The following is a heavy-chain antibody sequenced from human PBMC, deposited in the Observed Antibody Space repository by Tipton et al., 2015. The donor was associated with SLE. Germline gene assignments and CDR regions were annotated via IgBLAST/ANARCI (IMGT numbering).Heavy chain of an antibody. D-gene: IGHD6-19*01. CDR3: ARDSSGWYDPSVRAFDI. Sequence: TLSLTCTVSGGSINSYYWSWIRQPPGKGLEWIGYIHYSGSTNYNPSLKSRVTISVDTSKNQFSLKLSSVTAADTAVYYCARDSSGWYDPSVRAFDIWGQGTMVTVSS. J-gene: IGHJ3*02. V-gene: IGHV4-59*01. CDR1: GGSINSYY. CDR2: IHYSGST.